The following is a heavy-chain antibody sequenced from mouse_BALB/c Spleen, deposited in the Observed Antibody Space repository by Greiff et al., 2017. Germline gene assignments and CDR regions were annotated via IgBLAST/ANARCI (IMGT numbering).Heavy chain of an antibody. J-gene: IGHJ3*01. Sequence: VQLQQSGPGLVKPSQSLSLTCTVTGYSIPSDYAWNWIRQSPGNKLEWMGYISYSGSTSYNPSLKSRISITRDTSKNQFFLQLNSVTTEDTATYYCARSNYDYDVGFFAYWGQGTLVTVSA. CDR3: ARSNYDYDVGFFAY. D-gene: IGHD2-4*01. V-gene: IGHV3-2*02. CDR2: ISYSGST. CDR1: GYSIPSDYA.